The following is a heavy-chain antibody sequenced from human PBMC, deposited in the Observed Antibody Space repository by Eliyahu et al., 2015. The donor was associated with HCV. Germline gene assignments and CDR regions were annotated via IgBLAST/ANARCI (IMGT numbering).Heavy chain of an antibody. Sequence: LQLQESGPGLVKAAQTLSLTCSVARGSVYSNSHYWTWVRQSPGKQLEWIGSSLYDGRSFYNPSLKSRVIISVDTSKNQFSLQLNSVIAADTAVYYCATLGPNWNHKVDWIDPWGPGNLGHCVF. D-gene: IGHD1-14*01. CDR2: SLYDGRS. J-gene: IGHJ5*02. CDR1: RGSVYSNSHY. V-gene: IGHV4-39*01. CDR3: ATLGPNWNHKVDWIDP.